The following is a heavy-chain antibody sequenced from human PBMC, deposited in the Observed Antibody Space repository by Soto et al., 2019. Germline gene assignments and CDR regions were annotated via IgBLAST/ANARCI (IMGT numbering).Heavy chain of an antibody. D-gene: IGHD4-17*01. CDR1: GFTFSSYA. Sequence: PGGSLRLSCSASGFTFSSYAMSWVRQAPGKGLEWVSAISGSGGSTYYADSVKGRFTISRDNSKNTLYLQMNSLRAEDTAVYYWAKDFYGDQPYYSYYMDVWGKGTPVTVSS. V-gene: IGHV3-23*01. J-gene: IGHJ6*03. CDR2: ISGSGGST. CDR3: AKDFYGDQPYYSYYMDV.